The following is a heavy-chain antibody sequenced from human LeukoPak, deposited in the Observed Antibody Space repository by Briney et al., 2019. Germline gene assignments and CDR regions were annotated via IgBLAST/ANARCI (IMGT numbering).Heavy chain of an antibody. CDR3: ARAASGYGEPNFDY. Sequence: GASVKVSCKASGYTFTGYYMHWVRQAPGQGLEWMGWINPNSGGTNYAQKFQGRVTMTRDTSISTAYMELSRLRSDDTAVYYCARAASGYGEPNFDYWGQGTLVTVSS. V-gene: IGHV1-2*02. CDR1: GYTFTGYY. J-gene: IGHJ4*02. CDR2: INPNSGGT. D-gene: IGHD5-12*01.